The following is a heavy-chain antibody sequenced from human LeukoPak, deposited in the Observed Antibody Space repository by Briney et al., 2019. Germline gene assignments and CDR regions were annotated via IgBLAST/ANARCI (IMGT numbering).Heavy chain of an antibody. V-gene: IGHV3-74*01. D-gene: IGHD5-18*01. Sequence: PGGSLRLSCAASGFTFTTYWMHWVRQAPGKGLVWVSHINSDGSITSYADSVKGRFTISRDNAKSTLYLQMNSLRAEDTAVYYCARDAVDTANAVWGQGTTVIVSS. CDR2: INSDGSIT. CDR3: ARDAVDTANAV. J-gene: IGHJ6*02. CDR1: GFTFTTYW.